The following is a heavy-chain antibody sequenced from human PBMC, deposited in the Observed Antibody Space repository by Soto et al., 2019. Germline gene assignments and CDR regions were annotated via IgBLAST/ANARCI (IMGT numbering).Heavy chain of an antibody. J-gene: IGHJ6*02. V-gene: IGHV3-23*04. CDR2: ISGSGGIT. D-gene: IGHD3-16*01. Sequence: VQLVESGGGVVQPGRSLRLSCAASGFTFSSYAMGWVRQAPGKGLDWVSVISGSGGITYSADSVKGRFTISRDNSKNILYLQMNSLRAEDTAVYYCAKGITDTGGYYYYSMDVWGQGTAVTVSS. CDR3: AKGITDTGGYYYYSMDV. CDR1: GFTFSSYA.